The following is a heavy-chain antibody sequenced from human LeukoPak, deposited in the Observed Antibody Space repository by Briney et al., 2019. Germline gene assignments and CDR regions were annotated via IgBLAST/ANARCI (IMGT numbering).Heavy chain of an antibody. V-gene: IGHV3-23*01. CDR3: AKDTPRPPSY. Sequence: GGSLGPSWVPSGFTFGSYAMSGVRQAPGKGLEWVSGISGSADTAHSADSVKGRFTISRDNSKNTLFLQMHSLRADDTAVYYCAKDTPRPPSYWGRGTLVTVSS. J-gene: IGHJ4*02. CDR2: ISGSADTA. CDR1: GFTFGSYA.